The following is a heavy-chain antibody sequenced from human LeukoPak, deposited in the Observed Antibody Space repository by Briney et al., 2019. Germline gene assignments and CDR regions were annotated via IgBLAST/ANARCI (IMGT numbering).Heavy chain of an antibody. CDR3: ATTASPKYYYGSGSYPTGYYGMDV. V-gene: IGHV4-59*01. J-gene: IGHJ6*02. Sequence: SETLSLTCTVSGGSISSYYWSWIRQPPGKGLEWIGYIYYSGSTNYNPSLKSRVTISVDTSKNQFSLKLSSVTAADTAVYYCATTASPKYYYGSGSYPTGYYGMDVWGQGTTVTVSS. CDR1: GGSISSYY. D-gene: IGHD3-10*01. CDR2: IYYSGST.